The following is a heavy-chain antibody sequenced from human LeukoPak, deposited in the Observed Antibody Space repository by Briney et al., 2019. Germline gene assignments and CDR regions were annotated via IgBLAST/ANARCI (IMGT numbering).Heavy chain of an antibody. CDR1: GFTVSSNY. V-gene: IGHV3-66*01. CDR2: IYSGGST. CDR3: ARCSTPGAYYYYGMDV. Sequence: GGSLRLSCAASGFTVSSNYMSWVRQAPGKGLEWVSVIYSGGSTYYADSVKGRFTISRDNSKNTLYLQMNSLRAEHTAVYYFARCSTPGAYYYYGMDVWGQGTTVTVSS. J-gene: IGHJ6*02. D-gene: IGHD6-13*01.